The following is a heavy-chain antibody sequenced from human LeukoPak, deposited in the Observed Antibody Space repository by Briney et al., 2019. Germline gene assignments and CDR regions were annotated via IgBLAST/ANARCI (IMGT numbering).Heavy chain of an antibody. J-gene: IGHJ4*02. D-gene: IGHD3-22*01. Sequence: PSDTLSLTCTVSGGSISSGSYYWSWIRQPAGKGLEWIGRIYTSGSTNYNPSLKSRVTISVDTSKNQFSLKLSSVTAADTAVYYCVRGSGYYYGDFDYWGQGSLVTVSS. CDR3: VRGSGYYYGDFDY. V-gene: IGHV4-61*02. CDR1: GGSISSGSYY. CDR2: IYTSGST.